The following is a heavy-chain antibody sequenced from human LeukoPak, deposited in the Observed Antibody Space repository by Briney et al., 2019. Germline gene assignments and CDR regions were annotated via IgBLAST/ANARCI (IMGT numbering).Heavy chain of an antibody. CDR3: AKDQAVLVVVAADNDGIDI. D-gene: IGHD2-15*01. CDR2: IRYDGSRD. Sequence: GGSLRLSCAVSGFTFRNYGLHWFRQAPGKGLEWVAFIRYDGSRDFYADSVKGRFTISRDNSKNTLYLQMSSLRPEDTAMYYCAKDQAVLVVVAADNDGIDIWGQGTMVTVSS. J-gene: IGHJ3*02. V-gene: IGHV3-30*02. CDR1: GFTFRNYG.